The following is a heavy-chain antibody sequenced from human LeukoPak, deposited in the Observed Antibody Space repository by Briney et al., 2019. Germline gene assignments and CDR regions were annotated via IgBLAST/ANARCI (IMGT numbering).Heavy chain of an antibody. CDR1: GFTFNTYG. J-gene: IGHJ4*02. D-gene: IGHD3-22*01. V-gene: IGHV3-23*01. CDR2: IGGGGTST. Sequence: PGGSLRLSCAASGFTFNTYGMHWVRQAPGKGLEWVSGIGGGGTSTYYADSVKGRFTISRDNSKNTLYLQMNSLRAEDTAVYYCAKARGYFDTTAYRYFDYWGQGTLVTVSS. CDR3: AKARGYFDTTAYRYFDY.